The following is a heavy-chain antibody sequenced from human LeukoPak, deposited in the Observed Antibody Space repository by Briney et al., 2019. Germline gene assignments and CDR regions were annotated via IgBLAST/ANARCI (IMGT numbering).Heavy chain of an antibody. CDR3: AKDYGSGSYAHQAFDY. CDR1: GFTFSSYG. D-gene: IGHD3-10*01. J-gene: IGHJ4*02. V-gene: IGHV3-23*01. Sequence: GGSLRLSCAASGFTFSSYGMSWVRQAPGKGLEWVSAISGSGGSTYYADSVKGRFTISRDNSKNTLYLQMNSLRAEDTAVYYCAKDYGSGSYAHQAFDYWGQGTLVTVSS. CDR2: ISGSGGST.